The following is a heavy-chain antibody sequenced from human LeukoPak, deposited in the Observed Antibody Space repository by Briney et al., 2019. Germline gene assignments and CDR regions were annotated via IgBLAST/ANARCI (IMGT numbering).Heavy chain of an antibody. V-gene: IGHV1-69*06. CDR2: IIPIFGTA. Sequence: SVKVSCKGSGGTFISYAISWVRQAPGQGLEWMGGIIPIFGTANYAQKFQGRVTITADKSTSTAYMELSSLRSEDTAVYYCARQGYGGGAFDIWGQGTMVTVSS. CDR1: GGTFISYA. J-gene: IGHJ3*02. D-gene: IGHD5-18*01. CDR3: ARQGYGGGAFDI.